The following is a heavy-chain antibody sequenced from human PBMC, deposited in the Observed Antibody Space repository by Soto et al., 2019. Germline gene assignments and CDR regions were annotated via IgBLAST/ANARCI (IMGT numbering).Heavy chain of an antibody. CDR3: ARVEYSSSSGSWFDP. CDR1: SGSISSSNW. V-gene: IGHV4-4*02. CDR2: IYHSGST. Sequence: QVQLQESGPGLVKPSGTLSLTCAVSSGSISSSNWWSWVRQPPGKGLEWIGEIYHSGSTNYTPSLKSRITISVDKSKNQSALKLSSVTAADTAVYYCARVEYSSSSGSWFDPWGQGTLVTVSS. D-gene: IGHD6-6*01. J-gene: IGHJ5*02.